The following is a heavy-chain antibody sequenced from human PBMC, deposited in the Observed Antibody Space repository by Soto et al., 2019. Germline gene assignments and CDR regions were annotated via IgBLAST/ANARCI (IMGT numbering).Heavy chain of an antibody. D-gene: IGHD5-12*01. CDR3: ARFKLGDDY. V-gene: IGHV1-69*02. Sequence: QVQLVQSGAEVRQPGSSVKVSCQASGGTFSNSTVTWVRQAPGQGLEWMGRLIPILGLANYAQKFRGRLTITADKSTTTAYMELRRLRSEDTAIYYCARFKLGDDYWGHGTLVTVSS. J-gene: IGHJ4*01. CDR2: LIPILGLA. CDR1: GGTFSNST.